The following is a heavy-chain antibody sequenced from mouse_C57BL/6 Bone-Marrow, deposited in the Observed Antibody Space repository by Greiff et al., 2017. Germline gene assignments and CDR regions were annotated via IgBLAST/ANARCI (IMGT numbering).Heavy chain of an antibody. CDR1: GYTFTDYY. CDR3: ARLGDGNYDY. V-gene: IGHV1-19*01. CDR2: INPYNGGT. D-gene: IGHD2-1*01. Sequence: EVQLQESGPVLVKPGASVKMSCKASGYTFTDYYMNWVKQSHGKSLEWIGVINPYNGGTSYNQKFKGKATLTVDKSSSTAYMELNSLTSEDSAVYYCARLGDGNYDYWGQGTTLTVSS. J-gene: IGHJ2*01.